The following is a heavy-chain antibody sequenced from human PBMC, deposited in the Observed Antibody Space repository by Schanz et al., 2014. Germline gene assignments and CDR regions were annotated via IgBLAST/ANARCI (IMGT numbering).Heavy chain of an antibody. CDR2: IIPVLDIT. CDR3: ARGGITAAGTTPLDY. J-gene: IGHJ4*02. V-gene: IGHV1-69*02. D-gene: IGHD6-13*01. CDR1: GGTFSSFI. Sequence: QVQLVQSGAEVTKPGSSVKVSCKASGGTFSSFIISWVRQAPGQGLEWMGRIIPVLDITNYAQKFQGRVTITADKSTSTAYMELSSLRSEDTAVYFCARGGITAAGTTPLDYWGQGALVTVSS.